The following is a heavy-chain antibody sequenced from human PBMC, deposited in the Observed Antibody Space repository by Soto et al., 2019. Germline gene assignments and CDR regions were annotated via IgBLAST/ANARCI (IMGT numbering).Heavy chain of an antibody. V-gene: IGHV4-4*02. CDR3: ASVGSDYDNSGYYLP. D-gene: IGHD3-22*01. CDR2: IYHSGST. CDR1: GGSVSSGNW. Sequence: ASETLSLTCIVSGGSVSSGNWWSWVRQPPGKGLEWIGEIYHSGSTTYNPSLKSRATISVDKSENQFSLRLKSVTAADTAVYYCASVGSDYDNSGYYLPWGPGTLVTVSS. J-gene: IGHJ5*02.